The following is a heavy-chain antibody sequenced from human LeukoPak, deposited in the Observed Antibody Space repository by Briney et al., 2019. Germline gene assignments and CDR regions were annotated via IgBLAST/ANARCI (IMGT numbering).Heavy chain of an antibody. V-gene: IGHV1-18*01. CDR2: ISAYNGNT. CDR3: AKVEAADGTLAHFDY. D-gene: IGHD6-13*01. J-gene: IGHJ4*02. CDR1: GYTIASHG. Sequence: ASVKVSCKASGYTIASHGISWVRQAPGQGLEWMGWISAYNGNTDYAQKLQGRVTMTTDTSTSTAYMELRSLRSDDTAVYYCAKVEAADGTLAHFDYWGQGTLVTVSS.